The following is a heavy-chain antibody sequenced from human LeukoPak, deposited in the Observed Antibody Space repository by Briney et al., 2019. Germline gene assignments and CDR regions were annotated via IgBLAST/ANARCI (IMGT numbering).Heavy chain of an antibody. CDR2: FRSYGGST. V-gene: IGHV3-23*01. CDR3: AKDSPSVTATPHDY. Sequence: GGSLRLSCAASGFTFSDYALSLVREAPGKGLDCLSTFRSYGGSTYCAASVKGRFTISRDNSKNTLYLQMNSLRAEDTAVYFCAKDSPSVTATPHDYWGQGALVTVSS. J-gene: IGHJ4*02. CDR1: GFTFSDYA. D-gene: IGHD2-21*02.